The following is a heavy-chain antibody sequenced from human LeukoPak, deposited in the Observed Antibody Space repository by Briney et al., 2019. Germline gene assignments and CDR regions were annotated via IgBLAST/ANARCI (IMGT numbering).Heavy chain of an antibody. V-gene: IGHV3-33*01. CDR3: ARGSIVVVPSAISPVVDY. CDR2: IWYDGSNK. D-gene: IGHD2-2*02. J-gene: IGHJ4*02. Sequence: GGPLRLSCAASGFTFSSYGMHWVRQAPGKGLEWVAVIWYDGSNKYYADSVKGRFTISRDNSKNTLYLQMNSLRAEDTAVYYCARGSIVVVPSAISPVVDYWGQGTLVTVSS. CDR1: GFTFSSYG.